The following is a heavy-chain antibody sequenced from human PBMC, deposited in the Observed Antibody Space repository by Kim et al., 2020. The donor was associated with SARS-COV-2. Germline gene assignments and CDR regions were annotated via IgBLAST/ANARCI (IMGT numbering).Heavy chain of an antibody. CDR2: IWYDGSNK. CDR3: ARDLGDYGGKKLDY. J-gene: IGHJ4*02. D-gene: IGHD4-17*01. Sequence: GGSLRLSCAASGFTFSSYGMHWVRQAPGKGLEWVAVIWYDGSNKYYADSVKGRFTISRDNSKNTLYLQMNSLRAEDTAVYYCARDLGDYGGKKLDYWGQGTLVTVSS. CDR1: GFTFSSYG. V-gene: IGHV3-33*01.